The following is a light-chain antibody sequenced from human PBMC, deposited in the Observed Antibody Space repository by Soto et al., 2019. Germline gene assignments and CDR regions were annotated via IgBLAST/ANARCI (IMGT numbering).Light chain of an antibody. CDR3: QQSYCCPAT. J-gene: IGKJ1*01. V-gene: IGKV1-39*01. Sequence: DIQMTQPPSSLSAAVEDRVIITYRASQSIRNPLNWYQQKPGKAPKLQIFAASSLQRGVPSRLSVRSPGPDFTLAISSLQTEYVAPYYCQQSYCCPATVGHRTMVVVK. CDR2: AAS. CDR1: QSIRNP.